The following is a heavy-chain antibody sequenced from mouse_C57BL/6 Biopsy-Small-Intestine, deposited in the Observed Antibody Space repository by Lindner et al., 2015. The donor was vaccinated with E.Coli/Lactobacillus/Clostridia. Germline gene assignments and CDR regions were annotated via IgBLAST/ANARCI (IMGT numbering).Heavy chain of an antibody. CDR3: APGDEVNFDV. Sequence: VQLQESGAELVKPGASVKISCKASGYSFTAYNMNWLRQSHGKSLEWIGNINPYYGSTSYNQKFKGKATLTVDKSSSTAYMQLNSLTSEDSAVYYCAPGDEVNFDVWGAGTTVTVSS. J-gene: IGHJ1*01. D-gene: IGHD2-1*01. CDR1: GYSFTAYN. CDR2: INPYYGST. V-gene: IGHV1-39*01.